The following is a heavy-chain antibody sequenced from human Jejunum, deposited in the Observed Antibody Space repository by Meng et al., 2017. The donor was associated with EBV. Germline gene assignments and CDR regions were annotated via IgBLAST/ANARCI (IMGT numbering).Heavy chain of an antibody. V-gene: IGHV4-34*02. J-gene: IGHJ4*02. Sequence: VQLQQWGAGLLKPSETLSLTCAVYRGSFRGYYWSWIRQHPGKGLEWIGEINHSGSTNYNPSLRRRVTISVETSKNQFSLRLNSVTAADTAVYYCARVAFSYTTRSLDSWGQGTLVTVSS. CDR2: INHSGST. CDR1: RGSFRGYY. D-gene: IGHD3-16*02. CDR3: ARVAFSYTTRSLDS.